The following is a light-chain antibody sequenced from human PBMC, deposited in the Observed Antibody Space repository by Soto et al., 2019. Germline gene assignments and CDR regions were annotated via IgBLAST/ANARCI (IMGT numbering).Light chain of an antibody. CDR3: KHYKSYSWT. J-gene: IGKJ1*01. CDR1: QRITIW. CDR2: YAS. Sequence: DIQMTQSPSTLSASVGDRVTITCLASQRITIWLAWYQQNTRKAPKLLIFYASSLESGVPSRFSDGGFGTVFTLNLSSLQTDDYATYYSKHYKSYSWTFGQGIKVEIK. V-gene: IGKV1-5*01.